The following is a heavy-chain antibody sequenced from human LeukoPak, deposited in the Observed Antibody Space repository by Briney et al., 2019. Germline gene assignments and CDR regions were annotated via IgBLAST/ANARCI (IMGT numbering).Heavy chain of an antibody. D-gene: IGHD4-17*01. V-gene: IGHV4-59*08. CDR3: ARSARDYGDSRVDY. Sequence: PSETLSLTCTVPGGSISSYYWSWIRQPPGKGLEWIGYIYYSGSTNYNPSLKSRVTISVDTSKNQFSLKLSSVTAADTAVYYCARSARDYGDSRVDYWGQGTLVTVSS. J-gene: IGHJ4*02. CDR2: IYYSGST. CDR1: GGSISSYY.